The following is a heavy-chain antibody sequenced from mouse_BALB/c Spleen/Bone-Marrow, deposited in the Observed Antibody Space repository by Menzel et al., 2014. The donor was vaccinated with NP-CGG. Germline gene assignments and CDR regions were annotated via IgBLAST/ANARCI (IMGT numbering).Heavy chain of an antibody. CDR1: GYAFSSSW. V-gene: IGHV1-82*01. CDR3: ARPHNWDPYAMDY. J-gene: IGHJ4*01. D-gene: IGHD4-1*02. Sequence: QVQLKESGPELVKPGASVKISCKASGYAFSSSWMNWVKQRPGQGLEWIGRIYPGDGDTKYNGKFKGKATLTADKSSSTAFMLLSSLTSVASAVYFCARPHNWDPYAMDYWGQGTSVTVSS. CDR2: IYPGDGDT.